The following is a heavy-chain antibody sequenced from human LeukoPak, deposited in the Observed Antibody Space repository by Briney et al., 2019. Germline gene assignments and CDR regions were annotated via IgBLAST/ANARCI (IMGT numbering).Heavy chain of an antibody. J-gene: IGHJ4*02. D-gene: IGHD1-26*01. CDR1: GFTFSNYA. CDR3: ARSFSGSYPDFDY. CDR2: ITGSGGST. V-gene: IGHV3-23*01. Sequence: GGSLRLSCAASGFTFSNYAMSWVRQAPGKGLEWVSGITGSGGSTNYADSVKGRFTISRDNSKNTLYLQMNSLRVEDTAVYYCARSFSGSYPDFDYWGQGALVTVSS.